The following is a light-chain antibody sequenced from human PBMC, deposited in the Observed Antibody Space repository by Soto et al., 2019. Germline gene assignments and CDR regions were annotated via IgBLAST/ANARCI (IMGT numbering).Light chain of an antibody. CDR1: RCNIGSNL. CDR3: ASWDDSLKGVL. V-gene: IGLV1-44*01. CDR2: FND. Sequence: QSVLTQPPSASGTPGQRVSISCSGGRCNIGSNLVSWYQQLPGTAPKLLLYFNDQRPSGVPDRFSGSKSGTSASLAVSELQSEDEADYFCASWDDSLKGVLFGGGTKLTVL. J-gene: IGLJ3*02.